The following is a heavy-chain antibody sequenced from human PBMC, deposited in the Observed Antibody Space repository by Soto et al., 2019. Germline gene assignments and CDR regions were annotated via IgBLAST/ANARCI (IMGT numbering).Heavy chain of an antibody. CDR1: GGSISSYY. CDR2: IYTSGST. J-gene: IGHJ6*02. Sequence: QVQLQESGPGLVKPSETLSLTCTVSGGSISSYYWSWIWQPAGKRLEWIGRIYTSGSTNYNPSLKSRVTMSVDTSKNQFSLRLFSVTAADTAVYYCAGAYPDEGMGVWGQGTTVTVSS. V-gene: IGHV4-4*07. CDR3: AGAYPDEGMGV.